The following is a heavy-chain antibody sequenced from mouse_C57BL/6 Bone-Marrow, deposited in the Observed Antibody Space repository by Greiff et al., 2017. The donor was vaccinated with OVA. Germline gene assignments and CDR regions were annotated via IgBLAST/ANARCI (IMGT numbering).Heavy chain of an antibody. D-gene: IGHD1-1*01. CDR1: GFTFSSYA. Sequence: EVKLMESGGGLVKPGGSLKLSCAASGFTFSSYAMSWVRQTPEKRLEWVATISDGGSYTYYPDNVKGRFTISRDNAKNNLYLQMSHLKSEDTAMYYCARDYYGSRGDYWGQGTSVTVSS. CDR2: ISDGGSYT. CDR3: ARDYYGSRGDY. V-gene: IGHV5-4*01. J-gene: IGHJ4*01.